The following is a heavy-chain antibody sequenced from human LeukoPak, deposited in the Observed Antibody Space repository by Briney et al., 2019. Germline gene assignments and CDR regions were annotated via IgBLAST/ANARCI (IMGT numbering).Heavy chain of an antibody. CDR2: INPSGGST. CDR3: AREGFHYYGSGDIYRGFDP. D-gene: IGHD3-10*01. J-gene: IGHJ5*02. CDR1: GYTFTSYY. Sequence: ASVKVSCKASGYTFTSYYMHWVRQAPGQGLEWMGIINPSGGSTSYAQKFQGRVTMTRDTPTSTVYMELSSLRSEDTAVYYCAREGFHYYGSGDIYRGFDPWGQGTLVTVSS. V-gene: IGHV1-46*01.